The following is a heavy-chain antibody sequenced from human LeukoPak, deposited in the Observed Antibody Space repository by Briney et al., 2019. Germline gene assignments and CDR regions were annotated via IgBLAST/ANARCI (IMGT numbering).Heavy chain of an antibody. Sequence: PGGSLRLSCAASGFTLSIHDMVWVRQITGKGLEWVSAIGAAGGTYYPGSVKGRFTISRENAKNSLYLQMNSLRVGDTAVYYCASNFDFWSGPDDYWGQGTLVTVSS. CDR3: ASNFDFWSGPDDY. D-gene: IGHD3-3*01. CDR2: IGAAGGT. J-gene: IGHJ4*02. V-gene: IGHV3-13*01. CDR1: GFTLSIHD.